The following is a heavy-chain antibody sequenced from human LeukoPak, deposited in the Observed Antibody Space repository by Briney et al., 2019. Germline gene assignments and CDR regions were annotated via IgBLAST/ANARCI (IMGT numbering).Heavy chain of an antibody. D-gene: IGHD6-19*01. CDR1: GFTFSNYA. CDR3: AKRGSSGLYCFDS. Sequence: PGGSLRRSCAASGFTFSNYAMSWVRQAPGKGLEWVAGISGSGGSTYYTDSVKGRFTLSRDNSENTLYLQMNSLRAEDTAIYYCAKRGSSGLYCFDSWGQGTLVTVSS. J-gene: IGHJ4*02. V-gene: IGHV3-23*01. CDR2: ISGSGGST.